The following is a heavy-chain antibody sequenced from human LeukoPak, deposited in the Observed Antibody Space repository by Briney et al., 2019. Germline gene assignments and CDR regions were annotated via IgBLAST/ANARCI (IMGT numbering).Heavy chain of an antibody. CDR1: GFTLSTYW. D-gene: IGHD4-17*01. Sequence: GGSLRLSCAAAGFTLSTYWMHWVRQAPGKGLVWVSVIYSGGSTYYADSVKGRYTISRDNSKNTLSLQMNSLRAEDTAMYYCAKHDYGDPVGNFDYWGQGTLVTVSS. V-gene: IGHV3-66*04. CDR3: AKHDYGDPVGNFDY. CDR2: IYSGGST. J-gene: IGHJ4*02.